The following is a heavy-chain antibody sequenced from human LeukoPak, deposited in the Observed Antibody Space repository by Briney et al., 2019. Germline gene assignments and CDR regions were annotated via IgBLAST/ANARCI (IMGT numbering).Heavy chain of an antibody. CDR1: GYTFTSYY. CDR3: AAESKQLVDYYYYGMDV. J-gene: IGHJ6*02. Sequence: ASVKASCKASGYTFTSYYMHWVRQAPGQGLEWMGIINPSGGSTSYAQKFQGRVTMTRDTSTSTVYMELSSLRSEDTAVYYCAAESKQLVDYYYYGMDVWGQGTTVTVSS. CDR2: INPSGGST. V-gene: IGHV1-46*01. D-gene: IGHD6-6*01.